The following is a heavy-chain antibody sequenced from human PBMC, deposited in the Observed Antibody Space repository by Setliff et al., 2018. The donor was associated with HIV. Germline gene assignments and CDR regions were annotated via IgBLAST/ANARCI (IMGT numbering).Heavy chain of an antibody. CDR1: GDSIISDTYY. Sequence: KASETLSLTCSVSGDSIISDTYYWGWIRQPPGKGPEWIASIFYTGSTFYTSSLKSRVRISMDKPKSQFSLELTSVTTEDTAVFYCARQTRNRYDVLTGYSVLWGQGILVTVSS. CDR2: IFYTGST. J-gene: IGHJ4*02. CDR3: ARQTRNRYDVLTGYSVL. D-gene: IGHD3-9*01. V-gene: IGHV4-39*01.